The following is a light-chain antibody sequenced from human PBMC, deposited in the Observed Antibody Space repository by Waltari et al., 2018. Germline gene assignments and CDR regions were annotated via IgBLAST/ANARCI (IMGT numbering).Light chain of an antibody. Sequence: DIQMTQSPSSLSASVGDRVTITCRASQDISTSLAWYQQKPGKVPKVLIFAISTLQSGVPSRFSGSGSGTDFTLTISSLQPEDVATYYCQKYNSAPWTFGRGTKVEIK. J-gene: IGKJ1*01. CDR3: QKYNSAPWT. CDR1: QDISTS. V-gene: IGKV1-27*01. CDR2: AIS.